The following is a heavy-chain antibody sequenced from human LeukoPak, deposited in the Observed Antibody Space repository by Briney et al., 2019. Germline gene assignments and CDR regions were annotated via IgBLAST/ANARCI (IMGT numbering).Heavy chain of an antibody. CDR2: INPNSGGT. J-gene: IGHJ6*03. Sequence: GASVRVSCTASGCTFTRYYMHWVRQAPGQGLESMGWINPNSGGTNYAQTFQGRVTITRDTSISTAYMELNRLRSDDTAVYYCSRLIMVRGEYYYDYYMDVWGKGTTVTVSS. D-gene: IGHD3-10*01. CDR3: SRLIMVRGEYYYDYYMDV. CDR1: GCTFTRYY. V-gene: IGHV1-2*02.